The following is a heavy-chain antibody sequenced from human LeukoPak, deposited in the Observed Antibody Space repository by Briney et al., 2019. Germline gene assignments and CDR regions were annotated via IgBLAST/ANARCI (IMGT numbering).Heavy chain of an antibody. J-gene: IGHJ4*02. D-gene: IGHD1-1*01. V-gene: IGHV3-66*01. CDR1: GGSISSGSNY. Sequence: LSLTCTVSGGSISSGSNYMSWVRQAPGKGLEWVSVIYSGGSTYYADSVKGRFTISRDNSKNTLYLQMNSLRAEDTAVYYCARVGYWNAFDYWGQGTLVTVSS. CDR3: ARVGYWNAFDY. CDR2: IYSGGST.